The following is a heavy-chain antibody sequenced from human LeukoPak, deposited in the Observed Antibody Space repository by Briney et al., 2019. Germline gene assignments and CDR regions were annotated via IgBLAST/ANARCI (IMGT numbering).Heavy chain of an antibody. Sequence: SETLSLTCTVSGGSIIINSSPFYWGWVRQPPGKGLEWIGSIYYSGSTYYNPSLKSRVTISVDTSKNQFSLKLSSVTAADTAVYYCASLAFYGSGLNWFDPWGQEPWSPSPQ. D-gene: IGHD3-10*01. CDR1: GGSIIINSSPFY. CDR3: ASLAFYGSGLNWFDP. CDR2: IYYSGST. J-gene: IGHJ5*02. V-gene: IGHV4-39*01.